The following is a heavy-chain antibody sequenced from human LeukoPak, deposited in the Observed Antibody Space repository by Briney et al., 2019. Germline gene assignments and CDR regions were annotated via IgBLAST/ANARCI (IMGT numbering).Heavy chain of an antibody. J-gene: IGHJ3*02. CDR1: GYTLTELS. CDR2: INPNSGGT. Sequence: ASVKVSCKVSGYTLTELSMHWVRQAPGKGLEWMGWINPNSGGTNYAQKFQGRVTMTRDTSINTAYMELSRLRSDDTAVYYCARGPMTDNDAFDIWGQGTKVTVSS. D-gene: IGHD3-9*01. V-gene: IGHV1-2*02. CDR3: ARGPMTDNDAFDI.